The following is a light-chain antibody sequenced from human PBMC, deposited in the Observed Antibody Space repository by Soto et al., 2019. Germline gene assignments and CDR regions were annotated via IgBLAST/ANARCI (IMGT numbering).Light chain of an antibody. CDR2: DVS. J-gene: IGLJ1*01. CDR3: SSYTSSSTPLYV. CDR1: SSEVGGYNY. Sequence: QSVLTQPASVSGSPGQSITISCTGTSSEVGGYNYVSWYQQHPGKAPKLMIYDVSNRPSGVSNRFSGSKSGNTASLTISGLQAEDEADYYCSSYTSSSTPLYVFGTGTKV. V-gene: IGLV2-14*01.